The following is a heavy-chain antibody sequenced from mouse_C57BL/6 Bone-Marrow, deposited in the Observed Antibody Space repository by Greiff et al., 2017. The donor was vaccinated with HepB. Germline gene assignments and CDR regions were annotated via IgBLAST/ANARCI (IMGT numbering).Heavy chain of an antibody. Sequence: EVQLVESGGDLVKPGGSLKLSCAASGFTFSSYGMSWVRQTPDKRLEWVATISSGGSYTYYPDSVKGRFTISRDNAKNTLYLQMSSLKSEDTAMYYCARHPYYYGSSHAMDYWGQGTSVTVSS. J-gene: IGHJ4*01. D-gene: IGHD1-1*01. CDR1: GFTFSSYG. CDR2: ISSGGSYT. V-gene: IGHV5-6*01. CDR3: ARHPYYYGSSHAMDY.